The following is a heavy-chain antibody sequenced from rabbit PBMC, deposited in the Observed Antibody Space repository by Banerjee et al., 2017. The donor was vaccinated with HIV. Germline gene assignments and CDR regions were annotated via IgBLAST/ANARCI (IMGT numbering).Heavy chain of an antibody. V-gene: IGHV1S45*01. D-gene: IGHD4-2*01. CDR1: GFAFSSNYW. CDR2: IYSGSSGTS. CDR3: VRDTYGYAGDGEATL. J-gene: IGHJ6*01. Sequence: QEQLVESGGGLVQPEGSLTLTCTASGFAFSSNYWMCWVRQAPGKGLEWIACIYSGSSGTSLYARCAKGRFTMSKTTPTTVTLQMTRLTAADTATYFCVRDTYGYAGDGEATLWGPGTLVTVS.